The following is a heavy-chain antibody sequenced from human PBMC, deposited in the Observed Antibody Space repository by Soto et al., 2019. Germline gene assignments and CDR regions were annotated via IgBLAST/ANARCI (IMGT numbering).Heavy chain of an antibody. J-gene: IGHJ4*02. D-gene: IGHD3-10*01. CDR3: ARQETYDSGRAYYFDL. CDR2: IYYSGNT. Sequence: QVQLQESGPGLVKPSETLSLSCTVSGDSINSYYWSWIRQPPGKGLAWIAYIYYSGNTNYIPSLKSGLTISVDTAKHQFSLKLSSVTAADTAVYYCARQETYDSGRAYYFDLWGQGTLFTVSS. CDR1: GDSINSYY. V-gene: IGHV4-59*08.